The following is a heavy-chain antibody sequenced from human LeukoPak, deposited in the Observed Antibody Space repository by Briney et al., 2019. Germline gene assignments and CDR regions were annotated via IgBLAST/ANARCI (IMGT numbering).Heavy chain of an antibody. D-gene: IGHD2-2*01. CDR3: AKGLVSSSTRWFDP. Sequence: SETLSLTCAAYDGSFSTSYWSWIRQPPGKGLEWIGEINPSGSTKYNPSLKSRVTTSADTSKNQLSLRLSSVTAADTAVYYCAKGLVSSSTRWFDPWGQGTLVTVSS. J-gene: IGHJ5*02. CDR2: INPSGST. V-gene: IGHV4-34*01. CDR1: DGSFSTSY.